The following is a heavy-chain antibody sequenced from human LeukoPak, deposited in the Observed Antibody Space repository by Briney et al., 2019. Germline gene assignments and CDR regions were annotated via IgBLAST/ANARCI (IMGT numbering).Heavy chain of an antibody. J-gene: IGHJ4*02. CDR1: GYTFSNYD. D-gene: IGHD6-13*01. V-gene: IGHV1-8*01. Sequence: ASVKVSCKASGYTFSNYDINWVRQAPGQGLEWMGWMNPNSGNTGNAQKFQGRVTMTRNTSISTAYMELTSLTSEDTAVYFCARIAAPGNRRLNFWGQGTLVTVSS. CDR3: ARIAAPGNRRLNF. CDR2: MNPNSGNT.